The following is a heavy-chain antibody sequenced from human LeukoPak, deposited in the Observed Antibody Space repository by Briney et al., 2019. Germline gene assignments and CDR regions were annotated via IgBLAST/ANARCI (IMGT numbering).Heavy chain of an antibody. D-gene: IGHD6-19*01. Sequence: TSETLSLTCTVSGGSISSGGYYWSWIRQHPGKGLEWIGYIYYSGSTYYNPSLKSRVTISVDTSKNQFSLKLSSVTAADTAVYYCARVAVAGTRYYFDYWGQGTLVTVSS. CDR1: GGSISSGGYY. CDR3: ARVAVAGTRYYFDY. V-gene: IGHV4-31*03. CDR2: IYYSGST. J-gene: IGHJ4*02.